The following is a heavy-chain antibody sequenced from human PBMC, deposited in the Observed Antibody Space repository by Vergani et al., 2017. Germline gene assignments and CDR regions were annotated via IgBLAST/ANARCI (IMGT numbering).Heavy chain of an antibody. Sequence: EVQLLESGGGLVQPGGSLRLSCAASGFTFSSYAMSWVRQAPGKGLEWVSAISGSGGSTYYADSVKGRFTISRDNSKNTLYLQMNSLRAEDTAVYYCARDSGSAYYDSSGYGGAFDYWGQGTLVTVSS. CDR1: GFTFSSYA. J-gene: IGHJ4*02. D-gene: IGHD3-22*01. V-gene: IGHV3-23*01. CDR2: ISGSGGST. CDR3: ARDSGSAYYDSSGYGGAFDY.